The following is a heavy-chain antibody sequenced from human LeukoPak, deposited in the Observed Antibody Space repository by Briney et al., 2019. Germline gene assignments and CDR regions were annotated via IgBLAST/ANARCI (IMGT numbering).Heavy chain of an antibody. CDR2: VHHSGVT. D-gene: IGHD1-14*01. V-gene: IGHV4-31*03. Sequence: PSETLSLTCTVSGAAISSGGYYWSWLRQHPGKGLEWIGYVHHSGVTRYSSSLKSRVDLSADATKGQFSLKMISLTAADTAVYCARGANHPFDPWGQGTLVTVSS. CDR3: ARGANHPFDP. J-gene: IGHJ5*01. CDR1: GAAISSGGYY.